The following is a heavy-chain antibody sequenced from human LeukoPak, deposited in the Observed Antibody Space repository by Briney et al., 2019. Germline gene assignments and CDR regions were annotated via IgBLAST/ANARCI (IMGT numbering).Heavy chain of an antibody. Sequence: PGGSLRLSCAASGFTFSSSSMSWVRQAPGQGLGWVSTIGPNGGRTNYADSVKGRFTISRDNSKNTLYLLLSNLRAEDTAVFYYAKESHRLNFDYWGQGSLVTVSS. J-gene: IGHJ4*02. CDR3: AKESHRLNFDY. V-gene: IGHV3-23*01. CDR1: GFTFSSSS. CDR2: IGPNGGRT. D-gene: IGHD1-14*01.